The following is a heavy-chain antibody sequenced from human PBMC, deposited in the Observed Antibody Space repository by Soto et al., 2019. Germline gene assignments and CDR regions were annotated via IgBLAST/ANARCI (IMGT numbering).Heavy chain of an antibody. CDR1: GFTFSNAW. V-gene: IGHV3-15*07. J-gene: IGHJ3*02. CDR3: TATYYYDSSGLLAGAFDI. Sequence: EVQLVESGGGLVKPGGSLRLSCAASGFTFSNAWMNWVRQAPGKGLEWVGRIKSKTDGGTTDYAAPVKGRFTISRDDSKNTLYLQMNSLKTEDTAVYYCTATYYYDSSGLLAGAFDIWGQGTMVTVSS. D-gene: IGHD3-22*01. CDR2: IKSKTDGGTT.